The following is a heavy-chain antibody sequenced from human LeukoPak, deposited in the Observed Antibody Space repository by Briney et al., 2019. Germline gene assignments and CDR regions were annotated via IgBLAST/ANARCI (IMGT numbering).Heavy chain of an antibody. CDR1: GGSISSGSYY. V-gene: IGHV4-61*02. CDR3: ARGLYCGGDCYWFDY. D-gene: IGHD2-21*02. Sequence: SQTLSLTCTVSGGSISSGSYYWSWIRQPAGKGLEWIGRIYTSGSTNYNPSLKSRVTISVDTSKNQFSLKLSSVTAADTAVYYCARGLYCGGDCYWFDYWGRGTLVTVSS. CDR2: IYTSGST. J-gene: IGHJ4*02.